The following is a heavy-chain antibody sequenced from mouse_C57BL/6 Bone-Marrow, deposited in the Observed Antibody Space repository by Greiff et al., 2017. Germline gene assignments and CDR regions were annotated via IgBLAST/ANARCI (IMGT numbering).Heavy chain of an antibody. J-gene: IGHJ2*01. D-gene: IGHD2-2*01. Sequence: QVQLQQSGAELVRPGTSVKVSCKASGYAFTNYLIEWVKQRPGQGLEWIGVINPGSGGTNYNEKFKGKATLTAGKSSSTAYMQLSSLTSEDSAVYFCARTGYYFDYWGQGTTLTVAS. CDR3: ARTGYYFDY. CDR1: GYAFTNYL. V-gene: IGHV1-54*01. CDR2: INPGSGGT.